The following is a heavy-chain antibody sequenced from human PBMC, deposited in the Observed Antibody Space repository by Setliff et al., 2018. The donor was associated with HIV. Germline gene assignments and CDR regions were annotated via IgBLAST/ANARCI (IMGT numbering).Heavy chain of an antibody. CDR3: ARETYYYGSGVPPVIDY. CDR2: ISDSGGST. Sequence: PGGSLRLSCAASGFTFSKYAMSWVRQAPGKGLEWVSAISDSGGSTYYADSVKGRFTISRDNSKNTLYLQMNSLRAEDTAVYYCARETYYYGSGVPPVIDYWGQGTLVTVSS. CDR1: GFTFSKYA. D-gene: IGHD3-10*01. V-gene: IGHV3-23*01. J-gene: IGHJ4*02.